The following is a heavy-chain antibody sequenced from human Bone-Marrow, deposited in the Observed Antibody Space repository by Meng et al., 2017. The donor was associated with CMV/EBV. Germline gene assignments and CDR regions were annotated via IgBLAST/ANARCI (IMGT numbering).Heavy chain of an antibody. CDR2: IWYDGSNK. CDR3: AKSLGFGSGYDFTLGN. D-gene: IGHD5-12*01. Sequence: GESLKISCAVSGFTFSSAWMTWVRQAPGKGLEWVAVIWYDGSNKYYADSVNGRFAISRDISRNTLFLQMNSLRVEDTAVYRCAKSLGFGSGYDFTLGNWGQGTLVTVSS. V-gene: IGHV3-33*06. J-gene: IGHJ4*02. CDR1: GFTFSSAW.